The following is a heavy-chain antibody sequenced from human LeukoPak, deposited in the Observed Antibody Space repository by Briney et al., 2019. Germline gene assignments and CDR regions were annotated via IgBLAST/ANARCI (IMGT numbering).Heavy chain of an antibody. Sequence: GGSLRLSCAASGFTFSSYGMHWVRQAPGKGLEWVAVISYDGSNKYYADSVKGRFTISRDNSKSTLYLQMNSLRAEDTAVYYCAKDGSSFVDVWGKGTTVTVSS. V-gene: IGHV3-30*18. J-gene: IGHJ6*04. CDR3: AKDGSSFVDV. CDR2: ISYDGSNK. D-gene: IGHD6-13*01. CDR1: GFTFSSYG.